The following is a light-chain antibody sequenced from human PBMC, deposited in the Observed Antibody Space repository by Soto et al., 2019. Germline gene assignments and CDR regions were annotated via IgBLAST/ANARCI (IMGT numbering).Light chain of an antibody. V-gene: IGLV2-8*01. J-gene: IGLJ1*01. Sequence: QSALTQPPSASGSPGQSVTISCTGTSSDVGGYNFVSWYQQYPGKVPKLIIYEVNKRPSGVPDRFSGSKSGNTASLTVSGLQADDEADYYCTSYAGDNNVFGTGTKLTVL. CDR3: TSYAGDNNV. CDR2: EVN. CDR1: SSDVGGYNF.